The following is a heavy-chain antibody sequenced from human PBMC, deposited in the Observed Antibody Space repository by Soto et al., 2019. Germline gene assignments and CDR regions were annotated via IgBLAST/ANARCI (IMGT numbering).Heavy chain of an antibody. J-gene: IGHJ2*01. CDR2: ITPMFGIG. V-gene: IGHV1-69*12. CDR1: GGTFNRYA. CDR3: AQTLGSAVAGPGRFDL. Sequence: QVQLVQSGAEVKKPGSSVKVSCKASGGTFNRYAISWLRQAPGQGPEWMGGITPMFGIGNYAQKFQGRVTTTAEESTTTVHRELRRLTGEDTALYYCAQTLGSAVAGPGRFDLWGRGTRVIVSS. D-gene: IGHD6-19*01.